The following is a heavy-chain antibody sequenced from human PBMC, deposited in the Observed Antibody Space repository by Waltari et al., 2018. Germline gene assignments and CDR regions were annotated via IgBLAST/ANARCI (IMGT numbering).Heavy chain of an antibody. D-gene: IGHD1-26*01. CDR1: GFTFSSYW. J-gene: IGHJ3*02. V-gene: IGHV3-7*01. CDR3: ARHGGSPRAEAIDI. Sequence: EEQLVESGGDLVQPGGSLRLSCAASGFTFSSYWMTGVRQAPGKGLEWVANIRPDGRQTSAVDSVRGRFTISRDNARKSLYLQMNSLRTEDTAVYYWARHGGSPRAEAIDIWGQGTLVTVSP. CDR2: IRPDGRQT.